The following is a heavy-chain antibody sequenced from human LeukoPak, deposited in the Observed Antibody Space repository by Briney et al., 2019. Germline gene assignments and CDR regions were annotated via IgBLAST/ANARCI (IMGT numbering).Heavy chain of an antibody. D-gene: IGHD6-25*01. Sequence: SETLSLTCAVYGGSFSGYYWSWIRQPPGKGLEWIGEINHSGSTNYNPSLKSRVTISVDTSKNQFSLKLSSVTAVDTAVYYCARGLIDSAYIIYYYCYGMDVWGQGTTVTVSS. J-gene: IGHJ6*02. CDR1: GGSFSGYY. V-gene: IGHV4-34*01. CDR3: ARGLIDSAYIIYYYCYGMDV. CDR2: INHSGST.